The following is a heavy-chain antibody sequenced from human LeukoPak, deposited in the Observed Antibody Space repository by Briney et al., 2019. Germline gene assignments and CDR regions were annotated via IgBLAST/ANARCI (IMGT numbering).Heavy chain of an antibody. CDR3: ARVKGSDCSGGSCHSGYYYYYGMDV. Sequence: PGGSLRLSCAASGFTFSSYAMSWVRQAPGKGLEWVANIKQDGSEKYYVDSVKGRFTISRDNAKNSLYLQMNSLRAEDTAVYYCARVKGSDCSGGSCHSGYYYYYGMDVWGQGTTVTVSS. CDR2: IKQDGSEK. J-gene: IGHJ6*02. V-gene: IGHV3-7*01. D-gene: IGHD2-15*01. CDR1: GFTFSSYA.